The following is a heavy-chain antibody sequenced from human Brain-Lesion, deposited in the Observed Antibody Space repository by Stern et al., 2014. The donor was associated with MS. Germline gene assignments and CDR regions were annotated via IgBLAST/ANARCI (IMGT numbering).Heavy chain of an antibody. Sequence: VQLVESGPGLVKPSETLSLTCTVAGGSVSSTSYAWAWIRQPPGKGLGWIGTIYYSGTTYYSPSLKSRLPISLDTSKNQFSLQLRSVTAADTAVYYCAGEEDIRYCSGGSCTGNWFDPWGQGTLVTVSS. CDR2: IYYSGTT. V-gene: IGHV4-39*01. CDR1: GGSVSSTSYA. J-gene: IGHJ5*02. CDR3: AGEEDIRYCSGGSCTGNWFDP. D-gene: IGHD2-15*01.